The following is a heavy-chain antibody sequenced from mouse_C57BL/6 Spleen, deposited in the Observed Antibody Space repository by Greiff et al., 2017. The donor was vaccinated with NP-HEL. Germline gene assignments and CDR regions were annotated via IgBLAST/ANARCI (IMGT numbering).Heavy chain of an antibody. V-gene: IGHV1-80*01. CDR2: IYPGDGDT. J-gene: IGHJ2*01. CDR3: ARFAREYDLDYFDY. D-gene: IGHD2-14*01. CDR1: GYAFSSYW. Sequence: QVQLQQSGAELVKPGASVKISCKASGYAFSSYWMNWVKQRPGKGLEWIGQIYPGDGDTNYNGKFKGKATMTADKSSSTAYMQRISLPSEDSAVYFCARFAREYDLDYFDYWGQGTTLTVSS.